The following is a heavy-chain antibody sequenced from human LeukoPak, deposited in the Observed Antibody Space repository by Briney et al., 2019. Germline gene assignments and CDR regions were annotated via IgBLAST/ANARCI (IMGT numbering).Heavy chain of an antibody. CDR3: ARVVVATILDYYYYMDV. J-gene: IGHJ6*03. V-gene: IGHV3-30*04. CDR2: ISYDGSNK. Sequence: GGSLRLSCAASGFTFSSYAMHWVRQAPGKGLEWVAVISYDGSNKYYADSVKGRFTISRDNSKNTLYLQMNSLRAEDTAVYYCARVVVATILDYYYYMDVWGKGTTVTVSS. CDR1: GFTFSSYA. D-gene: IGHD5-12*01.